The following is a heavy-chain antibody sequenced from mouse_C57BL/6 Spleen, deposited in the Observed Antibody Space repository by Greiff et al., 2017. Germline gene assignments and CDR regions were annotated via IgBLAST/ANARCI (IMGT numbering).Heavy chain of an antibody. CDR3: ARDLYYYAMDY. Sequence: EVKLMESGPGLVKPSQSPSLTCSVTGYSITSGYYWNWIRQFPGNKLEWMGYISYDGSNNYNPSLKNRISITRDTSKNQFFLKLNSVTTEDTSTYYCARDLYYYAMDYWGQGTSVTVSS. CDR1: GYSITSGYY. D-gene: IGHD6-1*01. CDR2: ISYDGSN. V-gene: IGHV3-6*01. J-gene: IGHJ4*01.